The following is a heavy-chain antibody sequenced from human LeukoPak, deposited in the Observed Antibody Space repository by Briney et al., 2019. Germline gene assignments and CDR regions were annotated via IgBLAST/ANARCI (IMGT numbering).Heavy chain of an antibody. Sequence: PGGSVRLSCAASGFTFSSYWMHWVRQAPGKGRVWVSRINSDGSSTFYADSVKGRFTISRDNAKNSLYLQMNSLRAEDTAVYYCAREDGYAYYFDYWGQGTLVTVSS. J-gene: IGHJ4*02. CDR2: INSDGSST. D-gene: IGHD2-8*01. V-gene: IGHV3-74*01. CDR1: GFTFSSYW. CDR3: AREDGYAYYFDY.